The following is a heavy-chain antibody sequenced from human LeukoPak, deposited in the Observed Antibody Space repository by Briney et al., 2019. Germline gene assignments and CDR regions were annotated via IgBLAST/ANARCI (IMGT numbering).Heavy chain of an antibody. CDR2: ILSSSSTI. CDR3: ARDGGYSYEFDY. Sequence: GGSLRLSCAASGFTFSSYSMNWVRQAPGKGLEWVSYILSSSSTIYYVDSVKGRFTISRDNAKNSLYLQMNSLRAEDTAVYYCARDGGYSYEFDYWGQGTLVTVSS. V-gene: IGHV3-48*01. J-gene: IGHJ4*02. CDR1: GFTFSSYS. D-gene: IGHD5-18*01.